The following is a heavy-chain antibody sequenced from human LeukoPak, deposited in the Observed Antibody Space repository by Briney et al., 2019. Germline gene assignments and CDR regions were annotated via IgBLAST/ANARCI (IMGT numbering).Heavy chain of an antibody. J-gene: IGHJ4*02. D-gene: IGHD5-18*01. CDR3: ARSVLGYSYGLHIDY. V-gene: IGHV4-59*01. CDR2: IHYRGST. CDR1: GGSISSYY. Sequence: SETLSLTCTASGGSISSYYWSWIRQSPGEGLEWIGYIHYRGSTNYNPSLKSRVTISVDTSKNQFSLKLSPLTAADTAVYYCARSVLGYSYGLHIDYWGQGTLVTVSS.